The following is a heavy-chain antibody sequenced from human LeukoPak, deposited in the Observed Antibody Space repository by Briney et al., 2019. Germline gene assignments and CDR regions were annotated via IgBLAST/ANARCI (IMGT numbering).Heavy chain of an antibody. CDR1: GFTVSSNY. CDR2: IYSGGNT. D-gene: IGHD5-18*01. CDR3: ARVRTNTYGFDY. J-gene: IGHJ4*02. Sequence: GGSLRLSCAASGFTVSSNYMGWVRQAPGKGLKWVSVIYSGGNTYYADSVKGRFTISRDNAKNTLYLQMNSLRAEDTAVYYCARVRTNTYGFDYWGQGTLVTVSS. V-gene: IGHV3-53*01.